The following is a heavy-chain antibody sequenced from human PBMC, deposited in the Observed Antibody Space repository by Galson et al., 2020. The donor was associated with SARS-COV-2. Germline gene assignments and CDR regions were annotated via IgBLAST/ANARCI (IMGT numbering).Heavy chain of an antibody. CDR3: AHTKLWSGFNPPEFDY. CDR1: GFSLSTSGVG. Sequence: SGPTLVKPTQTLTLTCTFSGFSLSTSGVGVGWIRQPPGKALEWLAVIYWNDDKRYSPSLKSRLTITKDTSKNQVVLTMTNMDPVDTATYYCAHTKLWSGFNPPEFDYWGQGTLVTVSS. J-gene: IGHJ4*02. CDR2: IYWNDDK. D-gene: IGHD3-3*01. V-gene: IGHV2-5*01.